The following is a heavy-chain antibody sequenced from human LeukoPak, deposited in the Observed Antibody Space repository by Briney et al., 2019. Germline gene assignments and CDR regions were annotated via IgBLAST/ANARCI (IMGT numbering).Heavy chain of an antibody. CDR2: IIPIFGTA. D-gene: IGHD1-7*01. CDR3: ARREGNYEPNYYYMDV. CDR1: GGTFSSYA. J-gene: IGHJ6*03. Sequence: SVKVSCKASGGTFSSYAISWVRQAPGQGLEWMGGIIPIFGTANYAQKFQGRVTITTDESTSTAYMELSSLRSEDTAVFYCARREGNYEPNYYYMDVWGKGTTVTVSS. V-gene: IGHV1-69*05.